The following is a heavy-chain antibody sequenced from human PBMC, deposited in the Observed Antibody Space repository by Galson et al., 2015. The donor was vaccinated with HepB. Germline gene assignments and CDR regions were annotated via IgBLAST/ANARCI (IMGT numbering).Heavy chain of an antibody. V-gene: IGHV5-51*01. Sequence: QSGAEVKKPGESLKISCKGSGYRFTNYWIGWVRQMPGKGLEWMGIIYPGDSDTRYSPSFQGQVTISADKSISTAYLQWSSLKASDTAMYYCARGYCSSITCYGGGNWFDPWGQGTLVTVSS. CDR3: ARGYCSSITCYGGGNWFDP. D-gene: IGHD2-2*01. CDR1: GYRFTNYW. J-gene: IGHJ5*02. CDR2: IYPGDSDT.